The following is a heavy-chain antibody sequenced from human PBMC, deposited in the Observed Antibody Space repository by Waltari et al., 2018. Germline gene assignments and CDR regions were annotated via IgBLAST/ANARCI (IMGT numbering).Heavy chain of an antibody. Sequence: QVQLQQWGAGLLKPSETLSLTCAVYGGSFSGYYWSWIRQPPGKGLEWIGEINHRGSTNYNPSLKSRVTISVDTSKNQFSLKLSSVTAADTAVYYCARLAYYYDSSGYYADAFDIWGQGTMVTVSS. CDR2: INHRGST. D-gene: IGHD3-22*01. CDR1: GGSFSGYY. V-gene: IGHV4-34*01. J-gene: IGHJ3*02. CDR3: ARLAYYYDSSGYYADAFDI.